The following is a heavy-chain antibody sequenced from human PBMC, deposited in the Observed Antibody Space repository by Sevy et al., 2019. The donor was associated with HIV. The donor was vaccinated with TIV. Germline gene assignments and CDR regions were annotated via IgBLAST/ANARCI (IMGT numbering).Heavy chain of an antibody. CDR2: INHSGST. D-gene: IGHD7-27*01. V-gene: IGHV4-34*01. J-gene: IGHJ6*03. Sequence: SETLSLTCAVYGGSFSGYYWSWIRQPPGKGLEWIGEINHSGSTNNNPSLKSRVTISIDTSKNQFSLKLSSLTAADTAVYYCARGRSVNKLGMAHHLSYYYYSYMDVWGKGTTVTVSS. CDR1: GGSFSGYY. CDR3: ARGRSVNKLGMAHHLSYYYYSYMDV.